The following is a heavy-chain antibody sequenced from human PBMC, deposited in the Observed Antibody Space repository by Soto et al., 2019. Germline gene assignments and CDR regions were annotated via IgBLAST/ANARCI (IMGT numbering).Heavy chain of an antibody. CDR1: GGSISSYY. D-gene: IGHD2-21*02. CDR2: MYNTGST. J-gene: IGHJ6*02. V-gene: IGHV4-59*01. CDR3: ARDLWGYCGADCYPLDV. Sequence: SETLSLTCTVSGGSISSYYWSWIRQPPGKGLEWIGYMYNTGSTIYNPSLKSRVTISVDTSKYQFSLKLNSVTAADTAVYYCARDLWGYCGADCYPLDVWGQGATVTVSS.